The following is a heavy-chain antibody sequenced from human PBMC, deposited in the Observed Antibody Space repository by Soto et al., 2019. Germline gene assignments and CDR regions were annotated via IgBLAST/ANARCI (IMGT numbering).Heavy chain of an antibody. J-gene: IGHJ4*02. CDR2: IYWDDDK. V-gene: IGHV2-5*02. D-gene: IGHD3-16*01. CDR3: AHTWGLPFDY. CDR1: GFSLRTTGVG. Sequence: QITLKESGPTLVKPTQTLTLTCTYSGFSLRTTGVGVGWIRQPPGKALEWLGIIYWDDDKRYSPSLKSRLTLPSDISKSQVVPTMTPMGPVDTATYFCAHTWGLPFDYWGPGNLVIVSS.